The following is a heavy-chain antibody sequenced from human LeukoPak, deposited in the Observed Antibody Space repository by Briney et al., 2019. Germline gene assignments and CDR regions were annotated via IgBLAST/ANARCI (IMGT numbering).Heavy chain of an antibody. CDR1: GGSISSSSSY. J-gene: IGHJ5*02. CDR3: ASIIDQLGFDP. V-gene: IGHV4-61*05. CDR2: IYYSGST. D-gene: IGHD2-2*01. Sequence: SETLSLTCTASGGSISSSSSYWGWIRQPPGKELVWIGYIYYSGSTNYNPSLKSRVTISVDTSNNQFSLKLSSVTAADTAVYYCASIIDQLGFDPWGQGTLVTVSS.